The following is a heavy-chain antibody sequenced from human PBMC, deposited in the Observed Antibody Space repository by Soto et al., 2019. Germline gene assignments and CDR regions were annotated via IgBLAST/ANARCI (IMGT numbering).Heavy chain of an antibody. CDR3: ARGIVGATTMWDAFDI. Sequence: SETLSLTCAVSGGSISSSNWWSWVCQPPGKGLEWIGEIYHSGSTNYNPSLKSRVTISVDKSKNQFSLKLSSVTAADTAVYYCARGIVGATTMWDAFDIWGQGTMVTVSS. CDR1: GGSISSSNW. CDR2: IYHSGST. D-gene: IGHD1-26*01. V-gene: IGHV4-4*02. J-gene: IGHJ3*02.